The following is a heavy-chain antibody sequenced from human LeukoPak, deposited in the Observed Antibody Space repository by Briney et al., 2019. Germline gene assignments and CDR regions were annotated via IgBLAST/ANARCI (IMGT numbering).Heavy chain of an antibody. CDR3: AELGITMIGGV. V-gene: IGHV3-69-1*02. CDR1: EFSVGSNY. D-gene: IGHD3-10*02. Sequence: PGGSLRLSCAASEFSVGSNYMTWVRQAPGKGLEWISIDSSSSTIYYADSVKGRFTISRDNAKNSLYLQMNSLRAEDTAVYYCAELGITMIGGVWGKGTTVTISS. J-gene: IGHJ6*04. CDR2: DSSSSTI.